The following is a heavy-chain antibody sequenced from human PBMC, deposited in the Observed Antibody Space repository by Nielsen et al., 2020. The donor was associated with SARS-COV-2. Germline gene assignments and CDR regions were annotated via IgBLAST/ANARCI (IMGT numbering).Heavy chain of an antibody. CDR2: ISWDGANT. V-gene: IGHV3-43*01. D-gene: IGHD6-6*01. CDR3: AKGFSSSSRDYMNV. CDR1: GFTFDDYT. Sequence: GGSLRLSCAASGFTFDDYTMHWVRQPPGKGLEWVSLISWDGANTYYGDSVRGRFTISRDNRKNSLFLQMNSLRTEDTALYYCAKGFSSSSRDYMNVWGKGTTVTVSS. J-gene: IGHJ6*03.